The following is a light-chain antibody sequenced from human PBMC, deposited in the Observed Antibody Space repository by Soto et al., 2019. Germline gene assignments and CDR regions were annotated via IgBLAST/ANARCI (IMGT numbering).Light chain of an antibody. CDR2: GAS. V-gene: IGKV3-20*01. J-gene: IGKJ3*01. CDR1: QTVSSNY. Sequence: EFVLTQSPGTLSLSPGERATLSCRASQTVSSNYVAWFHQKPGQAPRLLIYGASSRATGVPDRFSASGSGTDFTLTISRLEPEDFAVYYCQQYGRSPFTFGPGTKVDIK. CDR3: QQYGRSPFT.